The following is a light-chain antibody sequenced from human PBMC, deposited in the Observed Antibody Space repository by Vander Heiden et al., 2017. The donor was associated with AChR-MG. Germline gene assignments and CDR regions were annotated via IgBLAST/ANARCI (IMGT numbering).Light chain of an antibody. Sequence: QSALTPPASVSGSPGQSITISCTGTSSDVGGSDSVSWYKHHPGKAPKLISYDVTLPPSGISNRFSGSKSGNTASLTISGLQAGDEADYHCSSSTTNNARVFGTGTTVTVL. CDR1: SSDVGGSDS. J-gene: IGLJ1*01. CDR2: DVT. V-gene: IGLV2-14*03. CDR3: SSSTTNNARV.